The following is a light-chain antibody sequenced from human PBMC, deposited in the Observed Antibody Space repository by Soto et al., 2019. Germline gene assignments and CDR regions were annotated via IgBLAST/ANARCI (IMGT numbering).Light chain of an antibody. Sequence: QSVLTQPASVSGSPGQSITISCTGTSNDVGHYNFVSWYQQLPGKAPKLIIYEVTNRPSGISHRFSGSKSGNTATLTISGLQVADESFYYCRSYTSSITLVFGTGTKVTVL. J-gene: IGLJ1*01. CDR1: SNDVGHYNF. V-gene: IGLV2-14*03. CDR3: RSYTSSITLV. CDR2: EVT.